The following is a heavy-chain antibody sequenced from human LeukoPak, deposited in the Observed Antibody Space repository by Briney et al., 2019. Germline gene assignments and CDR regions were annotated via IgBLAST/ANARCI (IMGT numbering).Heavy chain of an antibody. CDR1: GFTFSSYG. CDR3: AKDQQWLVN. CDR2: IWYDGSNK. V-gene: IGHV3-33*06. J-gene: IGHJ4*02. D-gene: IGHD6-19*01. Sequence: GGSLRLSCAASGFTFSSYGMHWVRQAPGKGLEWVAVIWYDGSNKYYADSVKGRFTISRDNSKNTLYPQMNSLRAEDTAVYYCAKDQQWLVNWGQGTLVTVSS.